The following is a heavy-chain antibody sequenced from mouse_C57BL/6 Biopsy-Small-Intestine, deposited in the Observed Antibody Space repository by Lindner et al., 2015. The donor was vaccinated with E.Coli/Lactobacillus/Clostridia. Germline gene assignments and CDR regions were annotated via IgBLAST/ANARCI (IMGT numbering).Heavy chain of an antibody. CDR3: ARREGNYFDY. J-gene: IGHJ2*01. Sequence: VQLQESGAELARPGASVKLSCRASGYTFTSYGISWVKQRTGQGLEWIGEIYPRSGNTYYNEKFKGKATLTADKSSSTAYMELRSLTSEDSAVYFCARREGNYFDYWGQGTTLTVSS. CDR1: GYTFTSYG. V-gene: IGHV1-81*01. CDR2: IYPRSGNT.